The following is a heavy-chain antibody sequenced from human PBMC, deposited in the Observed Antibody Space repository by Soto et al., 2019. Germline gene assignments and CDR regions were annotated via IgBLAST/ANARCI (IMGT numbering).Heavy chain of an antibody. CDR2: VYYTGSS. CDR3: ARYYCTGGICYYFDY. Sequence: SETLSLTCTVSGGSISPHYWSWIRQTPGKGPEWIGYVYYTGSSNSNPSLKSRVSFSVDTSKNQFSLELTSVTAADTAVYYCARYYCTGGICYYFDYRRKGLLVTVSS. J-gene: IGHJ4*02. V-gene: IGHV4-59*11. D-gene: IGHD2-8*02. CDR1: GGSISPHY.